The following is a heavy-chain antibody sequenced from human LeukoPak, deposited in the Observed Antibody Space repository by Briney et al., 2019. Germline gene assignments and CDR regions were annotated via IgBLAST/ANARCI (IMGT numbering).Heavy chain of an antibody. J-gene: IGHJ4*02. D-gene: IGHD5-18*01. Sequence: RASVKVSCKASGYTFTGYYMHWVRQAPGQGLEWMGWINPNSGGTNYAQKFQGRVTMTRDTSISTAYMELSRLRSDDTAVYYCARESPRGYSYESWGQGTLVTVSS. CDR3: ARESPRGYSYES. CDR1: GYTFTGYY. CDR2: INPNSGGT. V-gene: IGHV1-2*02.